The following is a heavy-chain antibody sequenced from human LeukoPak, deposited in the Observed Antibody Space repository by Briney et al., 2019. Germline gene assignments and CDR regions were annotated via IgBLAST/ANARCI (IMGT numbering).Heavy chain of an antibody. CDR1: GYFLSSGYY. D-gene: IGHD1-26*01. V-gene: IGHV4-38-2*01. CDR3: ARHRSGSYFY. Sequence: NPSETLSLTCAVSGYFLSSGYYWGWIRQPPGEGLEWIGSIYHSGSTYYNPSLKSRVTISVDTSKNPFSLKLSSVTAADTAVYYCARHRSGSYFYWGQGTLVTVSS. CDR2: IYHSGST. J-gene: IGHJ4*02.